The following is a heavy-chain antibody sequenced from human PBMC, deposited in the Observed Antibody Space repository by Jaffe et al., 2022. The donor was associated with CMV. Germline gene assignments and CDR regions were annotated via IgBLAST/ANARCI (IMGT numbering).Heavy chain of an antibody. Sequence: QVQLRESGPGLVKPSETLSLTCTVSGVSISNYYWSWIRQPPQKGLEWIGYIYNSGSTNYNPSLKSRVTISIDTSKNQFSLKLNSVTAADTALYYCARGPPTMVRGYYMDVWGKGTTVTVSS. CDR2: IYNSGST. CDR1: GVSISNYY. V-gene: IGHV4-59*01. CDR3: ARGPPTMVRGYYMDV. D-gene: IGHD3-10*01. J-gene: IGHJ6*03.